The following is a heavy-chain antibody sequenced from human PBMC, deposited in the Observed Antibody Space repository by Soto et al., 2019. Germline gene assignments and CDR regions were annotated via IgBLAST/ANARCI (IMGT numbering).Heavy chain of an antibody. D-gene: IGHD3-3*01. Sequence: WGSLRLSCAASGFTFVTYAIIFCRHSPCKWLEWVSVISGSGVTTYYADSVKGQFTISRDNSKNTLFLQMNRLRANDTAVYYCAKAGDYDFWSGSLNWFDPWGQGTLVTVSS. CDR2: ISGSGVTT. J-gene: IGHJ5*02. CDR3: AKAGDYDFWSGSLNWFDP. CDR1: GFTFVTYA. V-gene: IGHV3-23*01.